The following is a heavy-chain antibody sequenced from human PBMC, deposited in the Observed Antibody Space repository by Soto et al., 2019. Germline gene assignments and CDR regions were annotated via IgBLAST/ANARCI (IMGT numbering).Heavy chain of an antibody. D-gene: IGHD3-22*01. CDR2: IIPIFGTA. V-gene: IGHV1-69*13. J-gene: IGHJ3*02. Sequence: GASVKVSCKASGDTFTSYDINWVRQAPGQGLEWMGGIIPIFGTANYAQKFQGRVTITADESTSTAYMELSSLRSEDTAVYYCARGLWYYDSSGYYYDAFDIWGQGTMVTVSS. CDR3: ARGLWYYDSSGYYYDAFDI. CDR1: GDTFTSYD.